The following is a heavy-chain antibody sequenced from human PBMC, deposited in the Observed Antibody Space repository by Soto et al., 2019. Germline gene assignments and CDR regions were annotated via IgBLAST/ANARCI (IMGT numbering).Heavy chain of an antibody. Sequence: WASVKGSCKASGYTFTSYGISWVRQAPGQGLEWMGWISAYNGNTNYAQKLQGRVTMTTDTSTSTAYMELRSLRSDDTAVYYCARALYSNSAFDYWGQGTLVTVSS. CDR2: ISAYNGNT. CDR3: ARALYSNSAFDY. V-gene: IGHV1-18*01. D-gene: IGHD4-4*01. CDR1: GYTFTSYG. J-gene: IGHJ4*02.